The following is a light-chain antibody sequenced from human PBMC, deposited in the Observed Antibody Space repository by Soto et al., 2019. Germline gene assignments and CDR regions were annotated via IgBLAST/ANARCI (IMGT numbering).Light chain of an antibody. CDR2: DAS. CDR3: HQYENLPLT. V-gene: IGKV1-33*01. Sequence: DIQMTQSPSSLSASVGDRVTITCQASQGVKKYVNWYQQKPGKAPKLLVYDASTLEVGVPARFSGSGSGTHFTFTIASLPPEDFATYFCHQYENLPLTFGGGTKV. J-gene: IGKJ4*01. CDR1: QGVKKY.